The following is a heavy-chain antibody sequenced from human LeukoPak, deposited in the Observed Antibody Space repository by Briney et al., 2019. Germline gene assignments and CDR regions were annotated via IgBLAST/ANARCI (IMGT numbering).Heavy chain of an antibody. V-gene: IGHV1-18*01. CDR3: AAGGYYDFWSGSLKLIY. Sequence: ASVKVSCKASGYTFTSYGISWVRQAPGQGLEWMGWISAYNGNTNYAQKLQGRVTMTTDTSTSTAYMELRSLRSDDTAVYYCAAGGYYDFWSGSLKLIYWGQGTLVTVSS. D-gene: IGHD3-3*01. CDR2: ISAYNGNT. J-gene: IGHJ4*02. CDR1: GYTFTSYG.